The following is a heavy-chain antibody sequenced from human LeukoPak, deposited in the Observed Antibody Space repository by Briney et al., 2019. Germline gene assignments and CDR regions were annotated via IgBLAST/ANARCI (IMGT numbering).Heavy chain of an antibody. J-gene: IGHJ4*02. CDR3: ATFYYDSSGYYDY. CDR2: IYTSGST. D-gene: IGHD3-22*01. V-gene: IGHV4-61*02. Sequence: SQTLSLTCTVSGGSISSGSYYWSWIRQPAGKGLEWIGRIYTSGSTNYNPSLKSRVTISVDTSKNQFSLKLSSVTAADTAVYYCATFYYDSSGYYDYWGQGTLVTVSS. CDR1: GGSISSGSYY.